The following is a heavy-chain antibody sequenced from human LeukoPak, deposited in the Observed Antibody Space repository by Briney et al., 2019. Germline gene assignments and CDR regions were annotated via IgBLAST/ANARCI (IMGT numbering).Heavy chain of an antibody. CDR2: IWYDGSNK. CDR3: AKDRGSSSWYPDAFDI. D-gene: IGHD6-13*01. CDR1: GFTFSSYG. V-gene: IGHV3-33*06. Sequence: GGSLRLSCAASGFTFSSYGMHWVRQAPGKGLEWVAVIWYDGSNKYYADSVKGRFTISRDNSKNTLYLQMNSLRAEDTAVYYCAKDRGSSSWYPDAFDIWGQGTMVTVSS. J-gene: IGHJ3*02.